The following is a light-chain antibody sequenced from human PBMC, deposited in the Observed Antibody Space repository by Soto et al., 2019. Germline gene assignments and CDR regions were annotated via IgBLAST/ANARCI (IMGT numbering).Light chain of an antibody. CDR1: QGVLYSSNNKNY. CDR2: WAS. V-gene: IGKV4-1*01. J-gene: IGKJ5*01. CDR3: QQYYSSPVT. Sequence: DIVMIQSPDSLAVSLGERATINCKSSQGVLYSSNNKNYLAWYQQKPGQPPKLLIYWASTRESGVPDRFSGSGSGTDFTLTISSLQIEDVALYYCQQYYSSPVTFGQGTRLEIK.